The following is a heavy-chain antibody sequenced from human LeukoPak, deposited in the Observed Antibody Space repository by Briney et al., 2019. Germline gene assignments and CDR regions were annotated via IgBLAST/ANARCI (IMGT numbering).Heavy chain of an antibody. CDR3: ARGPDDMAVAGTAGYYYYGMDV. D-gene: IGHD6-19*01. Sequence: SETLSLTCTVSGGSISSYYWSWIRQPLGKGLEGIGYIYYSGSTNYNPSLKSRVTISVDTSKNQFSLKLSSVTAADTAVYYCARGPDDMAVAGTAGYYYYGMDVWGQGTTVTVSS. CDR1: GGSISSYY. V-gene: IGHV4-59*08. J-gene: IGHJ6*02. CDR2: IYYSGST.